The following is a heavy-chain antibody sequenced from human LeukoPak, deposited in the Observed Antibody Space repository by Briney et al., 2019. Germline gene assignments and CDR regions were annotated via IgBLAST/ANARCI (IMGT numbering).Heavy chain of an antibody. CDR2: ISSSSSYI. CDR3: ARDPDPYDSSGYYYY. Sequence: GGSLRLSCEASGFTFRDYVIHWVRQAPGKGLEWVSSISSSSSYIYYADSVKGRFTISRDNAKNSLYLQMNSLRAEDTAVYYCARDPDPYDSSGYYYYWGQGTLVTVSS. V-gene: IGHV3-21*01. J-gene: IGHJ4*02. CDR1: GFTFRDYV. D-gene: IGHD3-22*01.